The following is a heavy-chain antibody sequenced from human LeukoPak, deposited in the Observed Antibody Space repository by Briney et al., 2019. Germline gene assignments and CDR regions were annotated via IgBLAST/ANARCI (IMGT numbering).Heavy chain of an antibody. Sequence: GGSLRLSCAASGFTFSSYGMHWVRQAPGKGLEWVAVISYDGSDKYYADSVKGRFTISRGNSKNTLYLQMNSLRAEDTAVYYCGNHFPHFDYWGQGTLVTVSS. CDR2: ISYDGSDK. V-gene: IGHV3-30*18. CDR3: GNHFPHFDY. J-gene: IGHJ4*02. CDR1: GFTFSSYG. D-gene: IGHD3-3*02.